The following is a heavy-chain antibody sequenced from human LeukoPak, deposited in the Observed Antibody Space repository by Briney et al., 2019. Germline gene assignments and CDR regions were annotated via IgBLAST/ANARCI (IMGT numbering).Heavy chain of an antibody. CDR3: ARDTAVTVRSWFDH. CDR2: INPSGGST. D-gene: IGHD4-17*01. V-gene: IGHV1-46*01. Sequence: ASVKVSCKASGYTFTSYYMHWVRQAPGQGLEWMGIINPSGGSTSYAQKFQGRVTITRDTYTRTVYMELSSLRSEDTAVSDCARDTAVTVRSWFDHWGQGTLVTVSS. CDR1: GYTFTSYY. J-gene: IGHJ5*02.